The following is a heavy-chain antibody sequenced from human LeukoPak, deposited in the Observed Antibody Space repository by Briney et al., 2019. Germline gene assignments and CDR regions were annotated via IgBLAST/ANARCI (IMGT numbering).Heavy chain of an antibody. CDR1: GFTFTSFA. J-gene: IGHJ4*02. CDR2: IVVGSGNT. D-gene: IGHD2-21*02. CDR3: AAGQVVTALED. Sequence: SVKVSCKASGFTFTSFAMQWVRQARGQRLEWIGWIVVGSGNTNYAQKFQERVTITRDMSTSTAYMELSSLRSEDTAVYYCAAGQVVTALEDWGQGTLVTVSS. V-gene: IGHV1-58*02.